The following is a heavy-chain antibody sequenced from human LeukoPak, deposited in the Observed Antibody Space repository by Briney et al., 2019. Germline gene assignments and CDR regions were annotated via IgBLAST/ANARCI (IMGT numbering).Heavy chain of an antibody. CDR2: ISYDGRNK. J-gene: IGHJ4*02. CDR3: AKEGKTRNWNYYQAKAVY. Sequence: GGSLRLSCTASGFTLSSYEMSWIRQAPGKGLEWVALISYDGRNKRYADSVKGRFPISRDNSKNTLYLQMNSLRAEDTAVYYCAKEGKTRNWNYYQAKAVYWGQGTLVTVSS. V-gene: IGHV3-30*04. D-gene: IGHD1-7*01. CDR1: GFTLSSYE.